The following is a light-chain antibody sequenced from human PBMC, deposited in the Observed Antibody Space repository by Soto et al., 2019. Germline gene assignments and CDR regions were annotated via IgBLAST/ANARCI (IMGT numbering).Light chain of an antibody. CDR1: QGISRS. CDR2: AAS. V-gene: IGKV1D-12*01. CDR3: QQADTFPIT. Sequence: DIQMTQSPSSVSASVGDRVTISCQASQGISRSLAWYQQKPGKAPKLLIYAASSLQSGVPSRFSGSGFGTDFTLTISSLQPEDSAIYYCQQADTFPITFGQGTRLEIK. J-gene: IGKJ5*01.